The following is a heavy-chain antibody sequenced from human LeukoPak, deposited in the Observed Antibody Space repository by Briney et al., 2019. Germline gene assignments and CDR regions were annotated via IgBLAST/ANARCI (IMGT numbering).Heavy chain of an antibody. Sequence: PSQTLSLTCTVSGSSISSGGYYWSWIRQPPGKGLEWIGYIYHSGSTYYNPSLKSRVTISVDRSKNQFSLKLSSVTAADTAVYYCARDAGYNWKLFDYWGQGTLVTVSS. CDR1: GSSISSGGYY. V-gene: IGHV4-30-2*01. CDR2: IYHSGST. D-gene: IGHD1-20*01. J-gene: IGHJ4*02. CDR3: ARDAGYNWKLFDY.